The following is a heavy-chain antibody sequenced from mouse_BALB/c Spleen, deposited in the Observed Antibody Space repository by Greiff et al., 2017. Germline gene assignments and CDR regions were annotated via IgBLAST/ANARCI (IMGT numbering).Heavy chain of an antibody. CDR3: ARGGSGYVDY. J-gene: IGHJ2*01. Sequence: VQRVESGGGLVQPGGSRKLSCAASGFTFSSFGMHWVRQAPEKGLEWVAYISSGSSTIYYADTVKGRFTISRDNPKNTLFLQMTSLRSEDTAMYYCARGGSGYVDYWGQGTTLTVSS. CDR2: ISSGSSTI. CDR1: GFTFSSFG. V-gene: IGHV5-17*02. D-gene: IGHD3-1*01.